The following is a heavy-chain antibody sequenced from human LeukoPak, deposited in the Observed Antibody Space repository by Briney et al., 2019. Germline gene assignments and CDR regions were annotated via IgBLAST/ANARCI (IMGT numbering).Heavy chain of an antibody. CDR2: ITASGST. Sequence: PSETLSLTRSVSGAPVNNHHWGWIRQPAGKGLEWIGRITASGSTNYTPSLRSRVTISVDKSKNQLFLRLASVTAADTAVYYCARDKVVVAASGKYYFDYWGQGTLVAVSS. V-gene: IGHV4-4*07. CDR3: ARDKVVVAASGKYYFDY. D-gene: IGHD2-15*01. CDR1: GAPVNNHH. J-gene: IGHJ4*02.